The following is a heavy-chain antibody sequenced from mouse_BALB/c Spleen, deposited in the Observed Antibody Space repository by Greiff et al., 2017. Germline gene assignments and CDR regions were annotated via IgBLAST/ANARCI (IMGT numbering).Heavy chain of an antibody. V-gene: IGHV1S81*02. J-gene: IGHJ4*01. CDR3: ARSRITTVVDYYAMDY. D-gene: IGHD1-1*01. CDR1: GYTFTSYW. Sequence: QVQLQQSGAELVKPGASVKLSCKASGYTFTSYWMHWVKQRPGQGLEWIGEINPSNGRTNYNEKFKSKATLTVDKSSSTAYMQLSSLTSEDSAVYYCARSRITTVVDYYAMDYWGQGTSVTVSS. CDR2: INPSNGRT.